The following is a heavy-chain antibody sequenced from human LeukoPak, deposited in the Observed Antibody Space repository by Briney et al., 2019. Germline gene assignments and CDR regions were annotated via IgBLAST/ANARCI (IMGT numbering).Heavy chain of an antibody. CDR1: GYTFTDYY. D-gene: IGHD2-8*02. Sequence: GTSVKVSCKASGYTFTDYYMHWVRQAPGQGLEWMGWINAKSGDTTYAQPFQARVTMTRDTSITTTYMEVSRLSSDDTAVYYCARQNTGQLDSWGQGTLVTVCS. V-gene: IGHV1-2*02. CDR3: ARQNTGQLDS. J-gene: IGHJ5*01. CDR2: INAKSGDT.